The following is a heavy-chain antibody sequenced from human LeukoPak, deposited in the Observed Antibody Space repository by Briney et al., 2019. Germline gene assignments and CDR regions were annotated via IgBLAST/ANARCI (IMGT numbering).Heavy chain of an antibody. V-gene: IGHV3-7*01. CDR3: ARGGTATYYFDY. D-gene: IGHD3-16*01. CDR1: GFTFSSYW. CDR2: IKLDGSEK. Sequence: PGGSLRLSCAASGFTFSSYWMSWVRQAPGKGLEWVANIKLDGSEKNYVDSVKGRFTISRDNAKNSVFLQMNSLRAEDTAVYYCARGGTATYYFDYWGQGTLVTVSS. J-gene: IGHJ4*02.